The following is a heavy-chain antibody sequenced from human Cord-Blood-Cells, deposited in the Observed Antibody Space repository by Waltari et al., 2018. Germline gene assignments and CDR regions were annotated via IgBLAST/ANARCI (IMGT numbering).Heavy chain of an antibody. D-gene: IGHD2-8*02. Sequence: QVQLVESGGGVVQPGMSLRRACAASGITFSRYAMHWLRQAPGKRLEWVAVISYDGSNKYYADSVKGRFTISRDNSKNTLYLQMNSLRAEDTAVYYCARAGGLVYFDYWGQGTLVTVSS. CDR1: GITFSRYA. V-gene: IGHV3-30*04. CDR2: ISYDGSNK. J-gene: IGHJ4*02. CDR3: ARAGGLVYFDY.